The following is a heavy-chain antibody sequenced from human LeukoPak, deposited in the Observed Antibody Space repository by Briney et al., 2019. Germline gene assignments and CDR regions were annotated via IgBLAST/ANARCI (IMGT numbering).Heavy chain of an antibody. CDR3: AKAEGSYKTLIDY. Sequence: GGSLRLSCAASGFTFTICAMNWDRQAPGKGLEWVSGISGSGSSTYHADSVKGRFTISRDSSKNTVYLQMSSLRAEDTAVYYCAKAEGSYKTLIDYWGQGTLVTVSS. V-gene: IGHV3-23*01. CDR1: GFTFTICA. D-gene: IGHD3-10*01. CDR2: ISGSGSST. J-gene: IGHJ4*02.